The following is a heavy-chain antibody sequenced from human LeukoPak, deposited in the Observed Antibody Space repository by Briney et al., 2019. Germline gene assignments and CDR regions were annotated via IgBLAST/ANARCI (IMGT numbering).Heavy chain of an antibody. J-gene: IGHJ4*02. CDR2: ISSSSSYI. V-gene: IGHV3-21*01. CDR1: GFTFSSYS. Sequence: GGSLRLSCAASGFTFSSYSMNWVRQAPGKGLEWVSSISSSSSYIYYADSVKGRFTISRDNAKNSLYLQMNSLRAEDTAVYYCAREGSGYYYNYFDYWGQGTLVTVSS. D-gene: IGHD3-22*01. CDR3: AREGSGYYYNYFDY.